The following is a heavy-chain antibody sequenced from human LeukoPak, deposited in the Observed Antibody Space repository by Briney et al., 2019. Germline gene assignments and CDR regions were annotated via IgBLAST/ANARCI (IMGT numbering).Heavy chain of an antibody. CDR2: ISWNSGSI. CDR1: GFTFDDYA. D-gene: IGHD2-2*01. CDR3: AKALYRYCSSTSCYWGMDY. Sequence: GRSLRLSCAASGFTFDDYAMHWVRQAPGKGLEWVSGISWNSGSIGYADSVKGRFTISRDNAKNSLYLQMNSLRAEDMALYYCAKALYRYCSSTSCYWGMDYWGQGTLVTVSS. J-gene: IGHJ4*02. V-gene: IGHV3-9*03.